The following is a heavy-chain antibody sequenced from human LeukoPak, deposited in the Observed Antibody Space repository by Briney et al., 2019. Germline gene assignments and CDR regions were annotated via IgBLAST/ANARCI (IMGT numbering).Heavy chain of an antibody. CDR3: ARARLRYLDWSSKGVYGMDV. D-gene: IGHD3-9*01. CDR1: GYTFTGYY. J-gene: IGHJ6*02. CDR2: INPNSGGT. Sequence: ASVKVSCKASGYTFTGYYMHWVRQAPGQGLEWMGWINPNSGGTNYAQKFQGRVTMTRDTSISTAYMELSRLRSDDTAVYYCARARLRYLDWSSKGVYGMDVWGQGTTVTVSS. V-gene: IGHV1-2*02.